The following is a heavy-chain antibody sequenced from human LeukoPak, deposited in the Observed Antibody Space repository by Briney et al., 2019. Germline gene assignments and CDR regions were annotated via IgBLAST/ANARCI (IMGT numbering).Heavy chain of an antibody. Sequence: GGSLRLSCAASGFTFSSYAMHWVRQAPGKGLEWVAVISYDGSNKYYADSVKGRFTISRDNSKSTLYLQMNSLRVEDTAVYYCAKDSGGSCYSPADYWGPGTLVTVSS. CDR2: ISYDGSNK. V-gene: IGHV3-30-3*02. CDR3: AKDSGGSCYSPADY. D-gene: IGHD2-15*01. CDR1: GFTFSSYA. J-gene: IGHJ4*02.